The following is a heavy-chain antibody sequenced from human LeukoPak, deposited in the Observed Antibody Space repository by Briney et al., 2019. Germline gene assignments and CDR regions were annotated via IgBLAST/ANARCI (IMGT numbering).Heavy chain of an antibody. D-gene: IGHD5-12*01. CDR2: ISASAGTT. CDR3: AKDPASYEYYFDY. CDR1: GFTFSGYA. J-gene: IGHJ4*02. Sequence: GGSLRLSCAASGFTFSGYAMSWVRQAPGKGLEWVSSISASAGTTYYADSVKGRFTISRDNSKNTLDLQMSSLRAEDTAVYYCAKDPASYEYYFDYWGQGTLVTVSS. V-gene: IGHV3-23*01.